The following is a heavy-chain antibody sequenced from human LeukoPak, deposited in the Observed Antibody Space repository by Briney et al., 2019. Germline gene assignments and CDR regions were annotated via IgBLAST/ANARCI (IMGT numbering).Heavy chain of an antibody. V-gene: IGHV5-51*01. J-gene: IGHJ4*02. CDR3: ARLVLYYDQAPNYFDY. CDR2: IYPGDSDT. D-gene: IGHD3-22*01. CDR1: GYSFTSYW. Sequence: GESLKISCKGSGYSFTSYWIGWVRQMPGKGLEWMGIIYPGDSDTRYSPSFQGQVTISADKSISTAYLQWSSLKASDTALYYCARLVLYYDQAPNYFDYGGQGPRVTVSS.